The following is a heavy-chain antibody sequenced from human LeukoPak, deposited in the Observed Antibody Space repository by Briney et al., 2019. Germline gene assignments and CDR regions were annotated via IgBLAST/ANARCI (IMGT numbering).Heavy chain of an antibody. J-gene: IGHJ6*02. D-gene: IGHD2-8*01. CDR3: ARDIRKSYCTNGVCYHNYYYYGMDV. CDR2: IYYSGST. Sequence: SETPSLTCTVSGGSISSYYWSWIRQPPGKGLEWIGYIYYSGSTNYNPSLKSRVTISVDTSKNQFSLKLRSVTAADTAVYYCARDIRKSYCTNGVCYHNYYYYGMDVWGQGTTVTVSS. CDR1: GGSISSYY. V-gene: IGHV4-59*01.